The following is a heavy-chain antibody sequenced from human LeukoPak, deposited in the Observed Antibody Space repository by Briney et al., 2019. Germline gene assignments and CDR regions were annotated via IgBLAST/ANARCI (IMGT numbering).Heavy chain of an antibody. J-gene: IGHJ3*02. Sequence: GGSLRLSCAASGFTFSSYAMSWVRQAPGKGLEWVSVIYSGGSTYYADSVKGRFTISRDNSKNTLYLQMNSLRAEDTAVYYCARLYSTGAFDIWGQGTMVTVSS. CDR2: IYSGGST. D-gene: IGHD6-19*01. CDR3: ARLYSTGAFDI. V-gene: IGHV3-53*01. CDR1: GFTFSSYA.